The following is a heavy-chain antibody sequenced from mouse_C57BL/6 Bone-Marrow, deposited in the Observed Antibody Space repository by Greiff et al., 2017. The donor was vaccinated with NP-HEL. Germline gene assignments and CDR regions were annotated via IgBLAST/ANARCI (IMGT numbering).Heavy chain of an antibody. Sequence: QVQLQQPGSELVKPGASVKLSCKASGYTFTSYWMHWVKQRPGQGLEWIGNINPSNGGTNYNEKFKSKATLTVDKSSSTAYMQLSSLTSEDSAVYYCARERGYDWYFDVWGTGTTVTVSS. CDR3: ARERGYDWYFDV. D-gene: IGHD2-2*01. CDR2: INPSNGGT. J-gene: IGHJ1*03. CDR1: GYTFTSYW. V-gene: IGHV1-53*01.